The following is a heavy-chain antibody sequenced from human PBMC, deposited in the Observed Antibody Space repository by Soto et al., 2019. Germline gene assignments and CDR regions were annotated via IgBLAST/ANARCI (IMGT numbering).Heavy chain of an antibody. CDR2: INHSGST. V-gene: IGHV4-34*01. J-gene: IGHJ3*02. Sequence: PSETLSLTCAVYGGSFSGYYWSWIRQPPGKGLEWIGEINHSGSTNYNPSLKSRVTISVDTSKSQFSLKLSSVTAADTAVYYCARLGRVTIFGVVIPDAFDIWGQGTMVTVSS. CDR3: ARLGRVTIFGVVIPDAFDI. CDR1: GGSFSGYY. D-gene: IGHD3-3*01.